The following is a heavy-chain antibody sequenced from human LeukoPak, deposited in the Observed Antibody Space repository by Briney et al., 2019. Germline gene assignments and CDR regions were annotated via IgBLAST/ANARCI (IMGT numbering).Heavy chain of an antibody. CDR3: AKDGGLWVSAHWGDS. D-gene: IGHD7-27*01. J-gene: IGHJ4*02. V-gene: IGHV3-23*01. CDR2: ISGSGAST. Sequence: GGSLRLSCLTSGFTLSTNAMCRVRQAPGKGLEWISGISGSGASTYYADSVKGRFTISRDDSRNTLYLQMNSLRGDDTAVYYCAKDGGLWVSAHWGDSWGRGTLVTVSS. CDR1: GFTLSTNA.